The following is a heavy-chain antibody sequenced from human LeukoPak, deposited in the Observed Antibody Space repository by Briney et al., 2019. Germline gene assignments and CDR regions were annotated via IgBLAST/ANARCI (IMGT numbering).Heavy chain of an antibody. Sequence: ASVKVSCKVSGYTLTELSMHWVRQAPGKGLEWMGGFDPEDGETIYAQKFQGRVTMTEGTSTDTAYMELSSLRSEDTAVYYCARDQGYCTNGVCYPYWYFDLWGRGTLVTVSS. CDR2: FDPEDGET. CDR1: GYTLTELS. D-gene: IGHD2-8*01. J-gene: IGHJ2*01. CDR3: ARDQGYCTNGVCYPYWYFDL. V-gene: IGHV1-24*01.